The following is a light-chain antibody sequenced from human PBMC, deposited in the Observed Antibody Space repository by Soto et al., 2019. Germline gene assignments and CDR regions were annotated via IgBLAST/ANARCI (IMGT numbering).Light chain of an antibody. J-gene: IGKJ1*01. CDR2: GAS. CDR1: QNISSN. V-gene: IGKV3-15*01. Sequence: EIVMTQSPATLSVSPGERATLSCRARQNISSNLAWYQQKPCQAPRVLIDGASTRATGIPARFSGSGSGTEFTLTISSLQSEDFAVYYCQQYNNWLWTFGQGTKVEIK. CDR3: QQYNNWLWT.